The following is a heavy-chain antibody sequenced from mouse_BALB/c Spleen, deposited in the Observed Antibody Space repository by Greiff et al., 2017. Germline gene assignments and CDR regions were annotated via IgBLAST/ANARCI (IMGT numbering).Heavy chain of an antibody. D-gene: IGHD1-1*01. CDR3: AGVYYYGSSPFDY. J-gene: IGHJ2*01. V-gene: IGHV14-1*02. CDR2: IDPENGNT. CDR1: GFNIKDYY. Sequence: VQLQQPGAELVRPGASVKLSCKASGFNIKDYYMHWVKQRPEQGLEWIGWIDPENGNTIYDPKFQGKASITADTSSNTAYRQLSSLTSEDTAVYYCAGVYYYGSSPFDYWGQGTTLTVSS.